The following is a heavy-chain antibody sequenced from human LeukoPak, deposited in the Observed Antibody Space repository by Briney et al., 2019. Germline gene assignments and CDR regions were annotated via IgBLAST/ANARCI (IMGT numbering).Heavy chain of an antibody. Sequence: GGSLRLSCAASGFTFSSYEMNWVRQAPGKGLEWVSYISSSGSTTYYADSVKGRFTISRDNSKNTLYLQMNSLRAEDTAVYYCARDGYNSGWYPQEVDYWGQGTLVTVSS. J-gene: IGHJ4*02. CDR3: ARDGYNSGWYPQEVDY. V-gene: IGHV3-48*03. D-gene: IGHD6-19*01. CDR2: ISSSGSTT. CDR1: GFTFSSYE.